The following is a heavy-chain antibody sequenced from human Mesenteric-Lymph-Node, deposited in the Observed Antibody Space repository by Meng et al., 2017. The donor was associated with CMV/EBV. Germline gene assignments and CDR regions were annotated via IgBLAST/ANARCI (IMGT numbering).Heavy chain of an antibody. J-gene: IGHJ4*02. Sequence: KASGYMFKTFPMHWVRQAPGQSLEWMGWINPDNGNTKYSQRFLGRVTISRDTSASTAYLDLTTLTSEDTAVYFCAAGPGGYGYLIGNYWGQGTLVPSPQ. CDR3: AAGPGGYGYLIGNY. CDR1: GYMFKTFP. CDR2: INPDNGNT. V-gene: IGHV1-3*01. D-gene: IGHD5-24*01.